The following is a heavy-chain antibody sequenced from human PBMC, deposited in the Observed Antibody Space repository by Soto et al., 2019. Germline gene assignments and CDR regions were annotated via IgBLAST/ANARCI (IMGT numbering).Heavy chain of an antibody. V-gene: IGHV4-30-4*01. CDR1: GGSSSSGDYC. J-gene: IGHJ4*02. Sequence: QVQLRESGPGLVEPSQTLSLTCTVSGGSSSSGDYCWSWIRQSPGLGLEWIGHIHPGGTIYTHPSLKSRVTVSVDTSKNQFPLKLNSMTAADTAVYYCASGPGGDKIDYWGQGTLVTVTS. CDR3: ASGPGGDKIDY. D-gene: IGHD2-21*02. CDR2: IHPGGTI.